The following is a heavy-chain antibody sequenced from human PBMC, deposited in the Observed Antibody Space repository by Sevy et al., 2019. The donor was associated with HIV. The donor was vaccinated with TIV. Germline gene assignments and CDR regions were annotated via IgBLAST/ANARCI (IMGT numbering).Heavy chain of an antibody. CDR3: ARGEAGVLRFLEWLRDAERIYYMDV. CDR2: MNPNSGNT. V-gene: IGHV1-8*01. Sequence: ASVKVSCKASGYTFTSYDINWVRQATGQGLEWMAWMNPNSGNTGYAQKFQGRVTMTRNTSISTAYMELSSLRSEDTAVYYCARGEAGVLRFLEWLRDAERIYYMDVWGKGTTVTVSS. CDR1: GYTFTSYD. D-gene: IGHD3-3*01. J-gene: IGHJ6*03.